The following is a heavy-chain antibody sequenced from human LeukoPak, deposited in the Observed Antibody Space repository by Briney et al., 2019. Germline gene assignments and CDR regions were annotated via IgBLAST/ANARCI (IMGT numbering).Heavy chain of an antibody. CDR3: ARDKYSSGWYGLDY. V-gene: IGHV4-59*01. D-gene: IGHD6-19*01. Sequence: PSETLSLTCTVSGGSISSYYWSWIRQPPGKGLEWIGYIYYSGSTNYNPSLKSRGTISVDTSKNQSSLKLSSVTAADTAVYYCARDKYSSGWYGLDYWGQGTLVTVSS. J-gene: IGHJ4*02. CDR2: IYYSGST. CDR1: GGSISSYY.